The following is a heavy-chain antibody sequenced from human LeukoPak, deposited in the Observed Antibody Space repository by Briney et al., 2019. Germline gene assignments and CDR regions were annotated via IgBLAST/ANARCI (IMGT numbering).Heavy chain of an antibody. D-gene: IGHD6-13*01. V-gene: IGHV4-34*01. CDR1: GGSFSGYY. J-gene: IGHJ4*02. CDR3: ARATSYSRTLKFDY. Sequence: PSETLSLTCAVYGGSFSGYYWSWIRQPPGKGLEWIGEINHSGSTNYNPSLKSRVTISVDTSKNQFSLKLSSVTAADTAVYYCARATSYSRTLKFDYWGQGTLVTVSS. CDR2: INHSGST.